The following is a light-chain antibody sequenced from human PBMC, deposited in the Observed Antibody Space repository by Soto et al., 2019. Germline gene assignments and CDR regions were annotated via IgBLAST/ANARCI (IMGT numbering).Light chain of an antibody. V-gene: IGLV2-8*01. Sequence: QSVLTQPPSASGSPGQSVTFSCTGTSSDVGRYNFVSWYQQHPGKAPKLIIYEVDKRPSGVPDRFSGSKSGSTASLTVSGLQAEDEADYYCSSFAGSNNFVFGSGTKVTVL. J-gene: IGLJ1*01. CDR3: SSFAGSNNFV. CDR2: EVD. CDR1: SSDVGRYNF.